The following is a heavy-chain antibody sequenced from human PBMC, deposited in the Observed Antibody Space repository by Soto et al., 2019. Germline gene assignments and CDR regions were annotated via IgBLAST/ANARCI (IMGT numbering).Heavy chain of an antibody. V-gene: IGHV1-18*01. CDR1: GYTFTSYG. CDR2: ISAYNGNT. Sequence: GASVKVSCKASGYTFTSYGISWVRQAPGQGLEWMGWISAYNGNTNYAQKLQGRVTMTTDTSPSTAYMELRSLRSDDTAVYYCARDPLTWIQLWLPSDYWGQGTLVTVSS. D-gene: IGHD5-18*01. CDR3: ARDPLTWIQLWLPSDY. J-gene: IGHJ4*02.